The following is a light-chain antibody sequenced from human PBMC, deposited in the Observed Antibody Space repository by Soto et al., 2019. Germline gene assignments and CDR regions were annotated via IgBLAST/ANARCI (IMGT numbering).Light chain of an antibody. CDR3: QQYGSSPGT. Sequence: IMLTQSPATLSLSPGERATLSCRASQSVSSYLAWYQQKPGQAPRLLIYDASNRATGIPARFSGSGSGTDFTLTISRLEPEDFAVYYCQQYGSSPGTFGQGTKVDIK. CDR1: QSVSSY. CDR2: DAS. V-gene: IGKV3-20*01. J-gene: IGKJ1*01.